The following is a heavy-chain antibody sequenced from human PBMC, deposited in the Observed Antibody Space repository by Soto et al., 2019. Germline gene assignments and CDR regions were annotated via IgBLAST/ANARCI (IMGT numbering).Heavy chain of an antibody. V-gene: IGHV3-23*01. J-gene: IGHJ6*02. Sequence: GGSLRLSCAASGFTFSSYAMSWVRQAPGKGLEWVSAISGSGGSTYYADSVKGRFTISRDNSKNTLYLQMNSLRAEDTAVYYCAKALRTVPAAGWSAVVWGQGTTVTVSS. CDR1: GFTFSSYA. CDR2: ISGSGGST. D-gene: IGHD2-2*01. CDR3: AKALRTVPAAGWSAVV.